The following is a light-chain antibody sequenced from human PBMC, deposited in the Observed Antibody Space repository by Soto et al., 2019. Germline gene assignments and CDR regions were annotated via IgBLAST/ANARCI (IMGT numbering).Light chain of an antibody. CDR3: QSFDSSLSNSWV. Sequence: QPVLTQPPSVSGAPGQRVTISCTGGRTNIGAGYEVHCYQHLPGTAPKLLMYGVSNRPSGVPDRFSGSRSGTSASLAITGLQAEDEADYYCQSFDSSLSNSWVFGGGTKLTVL. J-gene: IGLJ3*02. V-gene: IGLV1-40*01. CDR1: RTNIGAGYE. CDR2: GVS.